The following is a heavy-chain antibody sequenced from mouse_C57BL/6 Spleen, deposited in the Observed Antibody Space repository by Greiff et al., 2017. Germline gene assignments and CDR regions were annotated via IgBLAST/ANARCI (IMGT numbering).Heavy chain of an antibody. CDR2: IDPETGGT. CDR3: TSSSYERVYFDY. V-gene: IGHV1-15*01. Sequence: QVQLQQSGAELVRPGASVTLSCKASGYTFTDYEMHWVKQTPVHGLEWIGAIDPETGGTAYNQKFKGKAILTADKSSSTAYMELRSLTSEDSAVYYCTSSSYERVYFDYWGQGTTLTVSS. CDR1: GYTFTDYE. J-gene: IGHJ2*01. D-gene: IGHD1-1*01.